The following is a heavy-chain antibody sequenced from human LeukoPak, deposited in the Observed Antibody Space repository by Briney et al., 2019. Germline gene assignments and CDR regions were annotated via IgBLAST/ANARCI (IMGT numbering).Heavy chain of an antibody. CDR2: IIPIFGTA. J-gene: IGHJ3*02. CDR3: ARDRPSIRLGELSSDAFDI. D-gene: IGHD3-16*02. Sequence: SVKVSCTASGGTFSSYAISWVRQAPGQGLEWMGGIIPIFGTANYAQKFQGRVTITADESTSTAYMELSSLRSEDTAVYYCARDRPSIRLGELSSDAFDIWGQGTMVTVSS. CDR1: GGTFSSYA. V-gene: IGHV1-69*13.